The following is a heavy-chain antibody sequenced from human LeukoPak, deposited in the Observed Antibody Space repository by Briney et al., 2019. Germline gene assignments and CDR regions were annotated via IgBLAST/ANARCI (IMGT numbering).Heavy chain of an antibody. D-gene: IGHD3-22*01. V-gene: IGHV1-69*05. Sequence: SVKVSCKASGGTFSSYAISWVRQAPGQGLEWMGGIIPIFGTANYAQKFQGRVTITTDESTPTASLELSSLRSEDTAVYYCAREYYYDSSGQGAFDIWGQGTLVTVSS. CDR2: IIPIFGTA. J-gene: IGHJ3*02. CDR3: AREYYYDSSGQGAFDI. CDR1: GGTFSSYA.